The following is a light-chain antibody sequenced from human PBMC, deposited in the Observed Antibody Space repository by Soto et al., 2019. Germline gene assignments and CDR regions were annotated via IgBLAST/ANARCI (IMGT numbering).Light chain of an antibody. V-gene: IGKV3-11*01. CDR2: DTS. J-gene: IGKJ3*01. CDR3: QQRGT. Sequence: QSPATLSVSPGERATLSCRASQSVNKHLAWYQHRPGQAPRLLIYDTSYRAAGIPARFSGSGSGADFTLTISSLEPEDLAVYYCQQRGTFGPGTKVDIK. CDR1: QSVNKH.